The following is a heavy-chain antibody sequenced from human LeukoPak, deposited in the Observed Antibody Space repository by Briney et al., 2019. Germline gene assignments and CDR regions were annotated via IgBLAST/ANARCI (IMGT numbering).Heavy chain of an antibody. CDR2: IYYSGNT. D-gene: IGHD1-26*01. Sequence: SETLSLTCTVSGDSISSNDYYWGWIRQPPGKGLEWIGDIYYSGNTYYNPSLKSRVTISVDTSKNQFSLKLDSVTAADTAVYYCARNASDSGTSYFDYWGQGTLVTVSS. V-gene: IGHV4-39*01. J-gene: IGHJ4*02. CDR1: GDSISSNDYY. CDR3: ARNASDSGTSYFDY.